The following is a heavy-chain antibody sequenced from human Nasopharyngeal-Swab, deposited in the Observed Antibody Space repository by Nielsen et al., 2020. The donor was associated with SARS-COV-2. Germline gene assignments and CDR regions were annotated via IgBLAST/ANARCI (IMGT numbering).Heavy chain of an antibody. Sequence: GGSLRLSCAVSGFTFDTMHWVRQAPGEGLEWVAVISSDGSYKNYADSVKGRFTISRDNSKNTVDLLMDSLTPEDTAVYYCARDLLGQQLVRADAFDIWGQGTMVTVSS. CDR2: ISSDGSYK. V-gene: IGHV3-30-3*01. D-gene: IGHD6-13*01. CDR1: GFTFDT. J-gene: IGHJ3*02. CDR3: ARDLLGQQLVRADAFDI.